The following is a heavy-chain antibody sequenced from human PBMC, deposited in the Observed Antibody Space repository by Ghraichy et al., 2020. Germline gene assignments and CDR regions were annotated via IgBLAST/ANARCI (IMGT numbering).Heavy chain of an antibody. CDR3: ARVLKNYDSSGYYYRLDYYYGMDV. CDR2: INHSGST. J-gene: IGHJ6*02. D-gene: IGHD3-22*01. V-gene: IGHV4-34*01. Sequence: SETLSLTCAVYGGSFSGYYWSWIRQPPGKGLEWIGEINHSGSTNYNPSLKSRVTISVDTSKNQFSLKLSSVTAADTAVYYCARVLKNYDSSGYYYRLDYYYGMDVRGQGTTVTVSS. CDR1: GGSFSGYY.